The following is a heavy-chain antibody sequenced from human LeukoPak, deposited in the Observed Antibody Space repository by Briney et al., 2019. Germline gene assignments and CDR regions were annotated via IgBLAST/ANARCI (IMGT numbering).Heavy chain of an antibody. D-gene: IGHD2-15*01. V-gene: IGHV1-24*01. CDR1: GSPLPQLF. J-gene: IGHJ5*02. CDR2: FDPEDGET. CDR3: ATRFPMVVAAIARITWFDP. Sequence: SGEVPCQVSGSPLPQLFMHWVRPAPGKGLEGMGGFDPEDGETIYSQKFQGRVTMTEDTYTDTAYMELTSLSSEATAVYYCATRFPMVVAAIARITWFDPWGQGTLVTVSS.